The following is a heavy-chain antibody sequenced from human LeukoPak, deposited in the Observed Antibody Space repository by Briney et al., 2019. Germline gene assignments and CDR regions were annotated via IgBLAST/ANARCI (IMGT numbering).Heavy chain of an antibody. CDR3: ARVTVTTGFNWFDP. Sequence: SETLSLTCTVSGYSISSGYCWGWIRQPPGKGLEWIGSIYHSGSTYYNPSLKSRVTISVDTSKNQFSLKLSSVTAADTAVYYCARVTVTTGFNWFDPWGQGTLVTVSS. V-gene: IGHV4-38-2*02. J-gene: IGHJ5*02. CDR2: IYHSGST. CDR1: GYSISSGYC. D-gene: IGHD4-17*01.